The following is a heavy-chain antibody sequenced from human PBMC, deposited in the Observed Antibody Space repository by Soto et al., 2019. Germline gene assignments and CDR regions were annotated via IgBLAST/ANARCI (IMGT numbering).Heavy chain of an antibody. D-gene: IGHD1-1*01. V-gene: IGHV3-21*06. CDR2: ISSASSYI. CDR1: GLTFSDYS. J-gene: IGHJ4*02. Sequence: PGGSLRLSCAASGLTFSDYSMNWVRQAPGKGLEWVSSISSASSYIYYADSVKGRFTISRDNAKNSLYLQMNSLRAEDTAVYHCARDGIKTPTRHAGYWGQGTLVTVSS. CDR3: ARDGIKTPTRHAGY.